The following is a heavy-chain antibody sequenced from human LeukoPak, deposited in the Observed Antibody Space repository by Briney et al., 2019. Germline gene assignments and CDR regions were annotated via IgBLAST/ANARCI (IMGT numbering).Heavy chain of an antibody. V-gene: IGHV4-39*01. D-gene: IGHD6-6*01. CDR2: IYYSGST. J-gene: IGHJ5*02. CDR1: GGSISSSRYY. CDR3: ARRDIAARLNRFDP. Sequence: SETLSLTCTVSGGSISSSRYYWGWIRQPPGKGLEWLGNIYYSGSTCYNPSLKSRVTISLDTSKNQFSLKLSSVTAADTAVYYCARRDIAARLNRFDPWGQGTLVTVSS.